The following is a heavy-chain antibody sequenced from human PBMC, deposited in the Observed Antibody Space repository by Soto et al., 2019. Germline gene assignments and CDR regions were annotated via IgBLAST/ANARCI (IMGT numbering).Heavy chain of an antibody. D-gene: IGHD3-10*01. V-gene: IGHV4-30-4*01. CDR2: IYYSGST. Sequence: SETLFLTCTVSGGSISSGDYYWSWIRQPPGKGLEWIGYIYYSGSTYYNPSLKSRVTISVDTSKNQFSLKLSSVTAADTAVYYCAREVGYGSGSYEVWGQGTLVTVSS. CDR1: GGSISSGDYY. J-gene: IGHJ1*01. CDR3: AREVGYGSGSYEV.